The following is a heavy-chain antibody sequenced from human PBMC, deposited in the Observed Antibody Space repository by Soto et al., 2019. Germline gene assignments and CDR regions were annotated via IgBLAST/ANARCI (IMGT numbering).Heavy chain of an antibody. Sequence: GGSLRLSCAASGFTFSSYAMHWFRQAPGKGLEWVAVISYDGSNKYHADSVKGRFTISRDNSKNTLDLHMNSLRAEDTAVYYCARDRDIVALMGGFDYWGQGTLVTVSS. V-gene: IGHV3-30-3*01. J-gene: IGHJ4*02. CDR3: ARDRDIVALMGGFDY. D-gene: IGHD5-12*01. CDR2: ISYDGSNK. CDR1: GFTFSSYA.